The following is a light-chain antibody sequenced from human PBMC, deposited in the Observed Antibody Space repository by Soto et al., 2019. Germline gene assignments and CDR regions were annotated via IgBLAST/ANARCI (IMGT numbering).Light chain of an antibody. CDR3: GTWDSSLSVGV. CDR1: SSDIGAYDY. Sequence: QSALTQPPSASGSPGQSVTISCTGTSSDIGAYDYVSWYQQHPGKAPKLMIYEVTKRPSGVPDRFSGSKSGNTASLTVSGLLAEDEADYYCGTWDSSLSVGVFGGGTKLTVL. CDR2: EVT. V-gene: IGLV2-8*01. J-gene: IGLJ2*01.